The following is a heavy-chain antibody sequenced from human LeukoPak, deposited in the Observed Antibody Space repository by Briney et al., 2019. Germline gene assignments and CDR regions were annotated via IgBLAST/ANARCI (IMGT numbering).Heavy chain of an antibody. CDR2: INWNSGSI. CDR1: GFTFDDYG. CDR3: AKGDSSAYYGAPDY. Sequence: GGSLRLSCAASGFTFDDYGMQWVRQVPGKGLEWVSGINWNSGSIGYADSVEGRFTISRDNAKNSLYLQMNSLRAEDMALYYCAKGDSSAYYGAPDYWGQGTLVTVSS. D-gene: IGHD3-22*01. J-gene: IGHJ4*02. V-gene: IGHV3-9*03.